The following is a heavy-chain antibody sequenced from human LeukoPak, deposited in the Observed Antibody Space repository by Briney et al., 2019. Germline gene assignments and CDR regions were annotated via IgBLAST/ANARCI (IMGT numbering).Heavy chain of an antibody. D-gene: IGHD5-12*01. CDR2: ISGSGDST. V-gene: IGHV3-23*01. CDR1: GFTFSSYA. CDR3: AKEGGYDSGVYFDY. J-gene: IGHJ4*02. Sequence: GGSLRLSCAASGFTFSSYAMSWVRQAPGKGLECVSSISGSGDSTYYADSVKGRFTISRDDSKNTLYLQMNSLRAEDTAVYYCAKEGGYDSGVYFDYWGQGTLVTVSS.